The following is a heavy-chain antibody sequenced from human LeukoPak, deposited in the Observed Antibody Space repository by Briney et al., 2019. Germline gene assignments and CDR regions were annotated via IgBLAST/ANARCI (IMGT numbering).Heavy chain of an antibody. CDR2: IYYSGST. Sequence: SETLSLTCTASGGSISSYYWSWIRQPPGKGLEWIGYIYYSGSTNYNPSLKSRVTISVDTSKNQFSLKLSSVTAADTAVYYCARGYSSSWTFDYWGQGTLVTVSS. V-gene: IGHV4-59*08. D-gene: IGHD6-13*01. J-gene: IGHJ4*02. CDR1: GGSISSYY. CDR3: ARGYSSSWTFDY.